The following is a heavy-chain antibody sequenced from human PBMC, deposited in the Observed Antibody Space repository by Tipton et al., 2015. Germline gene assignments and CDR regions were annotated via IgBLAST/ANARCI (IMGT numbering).Heavy chain of an antibody. CDR2: IWYDGSNK. CDR3: ASPSSPKFYYNYAMDV. J-gene: IGHJ6*02. V-gene: IGHV3-33*01. CDR1: GFTFSSYG. D-gene: IGHD6-19*01. Sequence: SLRLSCAASGFTFSSYGMHWVRQAPGKGLEWVAVIWYDGSNKYYADSVKGRFTISRDNSKNTLYLQMNSLRAEDTAVYYCASPSSPKFYYNYAMDVWGQGTTVTVSS.